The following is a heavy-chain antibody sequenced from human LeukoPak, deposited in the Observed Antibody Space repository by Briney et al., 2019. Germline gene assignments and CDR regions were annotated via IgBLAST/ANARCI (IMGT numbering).Heavy chain of an antibody. J-gene: IGHJ4*02. V-gene: IGHV3-64*01. CDR1: GFTFSGFA. CDR2: ISSNGGSS. D-gene: IGHD6-13*01. CDR3: ARGWYGLDY. Sequence: PGGSLRLSCAPSGFTFSGFAMHWVRQAPGKGLEYVSGISSNGGSSYYANSVKGRFTISRDNSKNTLHLQMNSLRAEDTAVYYCARGWYGLDYWGQGTLVTVSS.